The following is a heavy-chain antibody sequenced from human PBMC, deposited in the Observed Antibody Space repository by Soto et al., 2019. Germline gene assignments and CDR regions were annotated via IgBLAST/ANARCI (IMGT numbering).Heavy chain of an antibody. J-gene: IGHJ3*02. V-gene: IGHV3-23*01. Sequence: EVQLLESGGGLVQPGGSLRLSCAASEFTFNTYAMSWVRQAPGKGLEWVSVISDSGTNTYYADAVEGRFTISRDNSKNALYLQMSSLRAEDTAVYYCAEDLSTGVTRGAFDIWGQGTTVTVSS. CDR3: AEDLSTGVTRGAFDI. CDR2: ISDSGTNT. CDR1: EFTFNTYA. D-gene: IGHD4-17*01.